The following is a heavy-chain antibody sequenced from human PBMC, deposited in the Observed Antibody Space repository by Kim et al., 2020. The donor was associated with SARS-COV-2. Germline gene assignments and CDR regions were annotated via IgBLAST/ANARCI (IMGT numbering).Heavy chain of an antibody. D-gene: IGHD6-13*01. V-gene: IGHV3-30*18. CDR3: AKELAAGYYYGMDV. CDR2: TSFDGNNK. CDR1: GFIFSGYA. Sequence: GGSLRLSCAASGFIFSGYAMHWVRQAPGKGLEWVAVTSFDGNNKYYGDSVKGRFTISRDNSKNTLYLQMNSLRTEDTAVYYCAKELAAGYYYGMDVWGQGTALTV. J-gene: IGHJ6*02.